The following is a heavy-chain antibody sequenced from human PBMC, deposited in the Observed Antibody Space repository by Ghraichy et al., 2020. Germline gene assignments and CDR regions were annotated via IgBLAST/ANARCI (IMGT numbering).Heavy chain of an antibody. D-gene: IGHD6-19*01. Sequence: GESLNISCAASGSTFSNYWMSWVRQAPGKGLEWVANIKQDGSAIGYVDSVKGRFTISRDNAKNSVYLQINSLRAEDTATYYCAASSWQVHINYWGQGTLVSVSS. CDR1: GSTFSNYW. J-gene: IGHJ4*02. V-gene: IGHV3-7*03. CDR2: IKQDGSAI. CDR3: AASSWQVHINY.